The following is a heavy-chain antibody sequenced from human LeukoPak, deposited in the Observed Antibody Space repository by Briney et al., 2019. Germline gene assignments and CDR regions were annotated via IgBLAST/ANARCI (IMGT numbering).Heavy chain of an antibody. V-gene: IGHV3-30-3*01. CDR2: ISYDGNAK. Sequence: GRSLRLSCAASGFTFSSHSMHWVRQAPGRGLEGVAVISYDGNAKNHADSVKGRFTISRDNSKNTLFLQMNSLRADDTAVYYCARERQNHSGNYFDCWGQGTLVTVSS. CDR3: ARERQNHSGNYFDC. J-gene: IGHJ4*02. D-gene: IGHD1-26*01. CDR1: GFTFSSHS.